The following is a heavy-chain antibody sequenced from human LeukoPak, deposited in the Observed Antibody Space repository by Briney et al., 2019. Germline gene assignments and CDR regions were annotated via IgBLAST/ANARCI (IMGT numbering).Heavy chain of an antibody. V-gene: IGHV4-38-2*02. J-gene: IGHJ4*02. CDR3: ARVLNHYSSGSFEY. Sequence: SETLSLTGTVSAYSSIIGFYWRWVRHPPGKGLEWFGRIYYSGNTLCIPFLNRSVTIPVGPSKNQFSVKLKSVTAADTAVYYCARVLNHYSSGSFEYWGQGTLVTVAS. CDR2: IYYSGNT. CDR1: AYSSIIGFY. D-gene: IGHD3-10*01.